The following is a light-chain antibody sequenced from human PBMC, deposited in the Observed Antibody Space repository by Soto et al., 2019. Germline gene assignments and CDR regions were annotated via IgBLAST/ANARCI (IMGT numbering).Light chain of an antibody. Sequence: QSVLTQPASVSGSPGQSITISCTGTSSDVGAYNYVSWYQHHPGKVPQLMIYDVSNRPSGVSNRFSGSKSGNTASLTISGLQAEDEADYYFSSYTSSNTYVFGTGTKLTVL. V-gene: IGLV2-14*03. CDR1: SSDVGAYNY. CDR2: DVS. J-gene: IGLJ1*01. CDR3: SSYTSSNTYV.